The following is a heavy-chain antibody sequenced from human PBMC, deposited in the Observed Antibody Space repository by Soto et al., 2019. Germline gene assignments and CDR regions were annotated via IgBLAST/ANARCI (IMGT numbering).Heavy chain of an antibody. CDR2: ISYDGSNK. V-gene: IGHV3-30-3*01. CDR3: ARDTSGVTFDI. D-gene: IGHD7-27*01. CDR1: GFTFSSYA. J-gene: IGHJ3*02. Sequence: GGSLRLSCAASGFTFSSYAMHWVRQAPGKGLEWVAVISYDGSNKYYADSVKGRFTISRDNSKNTLYLQMNSLRAEDTAVYYCARDTSGVTFDIWGQGTMVTVSS.